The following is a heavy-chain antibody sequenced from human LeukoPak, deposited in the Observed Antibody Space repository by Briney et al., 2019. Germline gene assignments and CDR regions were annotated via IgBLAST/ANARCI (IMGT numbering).Heavy chain of an antibody. CDR3: ARRNRYHVDY. Sequence: PSETLSLTCTASGGSVSNTGYYWGWIRQPPGKGLEWIGSIYYSGNTYYNPSLKSRLTISVDTSKNQFSLKLTSVTAADTAIYYCARRNRYHVDYWGQGTLVTVSS. CDR2: IYYSGNT. CDR1: GGSVSNTGYY. V-gene: IGHV4-39*01. D-gene: IGHD1-14*01. J-gene: IGHJ4*02.